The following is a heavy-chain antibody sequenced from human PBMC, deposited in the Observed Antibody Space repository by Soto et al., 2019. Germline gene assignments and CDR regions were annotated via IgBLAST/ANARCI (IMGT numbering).Heavy chain of an antibody. CDR1: GGTFSSYA. CDR2: IIPIFGTA. D-gene: IGHD6-19*01. CDR3: ARAVAGGVYYYYGMDV. Sequence: QVQLVQSGAEVKKPGSSVKVSCKASGGTFSSYAINWVRQAPGQGLEWMGGIIPIFGTADYAQKFQGRVTITAEDATSTAYMELRSLRSEDTAVYYCARAVAGGVYYYYGMDVWGQGTTVTVSS. V-gene: IGHV1-69*12. J-gene: IGHJ6*02.